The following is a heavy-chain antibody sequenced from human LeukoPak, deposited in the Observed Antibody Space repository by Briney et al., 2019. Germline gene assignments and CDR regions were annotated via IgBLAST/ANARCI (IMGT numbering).Heavy chain of an antibody. V-gene: IGHV1-69*13. CDR3: ARELDSSGWYYY. CDR2: IIPIFGTA. CDR1: GGTFSSYA. J-gene: IGHJ4*02. D-gene: IGHD6-19*01. Sequence: SVTVSCKASGGTFSSYAIRWVRQAPGQGLEWMGGIIPIFGTANYPQKFQCRVTITADESTSTAYMELSSLRSEDTAVYYCARELDSSGWYYYWGQGTLVTVSS.